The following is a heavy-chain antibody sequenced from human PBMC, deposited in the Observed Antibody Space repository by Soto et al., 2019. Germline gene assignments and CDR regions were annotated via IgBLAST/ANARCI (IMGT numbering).Heavy chain of an antibody. Sequence: SETLSLTCTVSGGSISSGGYYWSWIRQHPGKGLEWIGYIYYSGSTYYNPSLKSRVTISVDTSKNQFSLKLSSVTAADTAVYYCASSFDCSCGSCYSGFLVFYYWGQGTLVPVSS. V-gene: IGHV4-31*03. J-gene: IGHJ4*02. CDR1: GGSISSGGYY. D-gene: IGHD2-15*01. CDR3: ASSFDCSCGSCYSGFLVFYY. CDR2: IYYSGST.